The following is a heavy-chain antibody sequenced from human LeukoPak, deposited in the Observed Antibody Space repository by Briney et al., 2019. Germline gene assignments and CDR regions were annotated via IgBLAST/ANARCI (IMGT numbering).Heavy chain of an antibody. CDR2: IRNSGSST. Sequence: GGTLRLSCAASGFTFSSYGMNWVRQAPGKGLEWVSTIRNSGSSTSYADSVKGRFTISRDNSKNTLYLQLNSLRADDTALYYCAKQSHDYGGYMDFWGQGTLVAVSS. D-gene: IGHD4-17*01. J-gene: IGHJ4*02. V-gene: IGHV3-23*01. CDR1: GFTFSSYG. CDR3: AKQSHDYGGYMDF.